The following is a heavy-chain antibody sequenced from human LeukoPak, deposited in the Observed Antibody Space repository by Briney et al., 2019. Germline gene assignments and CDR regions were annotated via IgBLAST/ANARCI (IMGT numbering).Heavy chain of an antibody. CDR2: IRSKAYGGTA. CDR3: ARDLRAVAHDFDC. J-gene: IGHJ4*02. Sequence: NPGGSLRLSCTASGFTFGDHGLNWFRQAPGKGLEWVGFIRSKAYGGTAEYTASVKGRFTISRGDSENIAYVEMNSLKSEDTAVYYCARDLRAVAHDFDCWGQGTLVTVSS. D-gene: IGHD6-19*01. V-gene: IGHV3-49*05. CDR1: GFTFGDHG.